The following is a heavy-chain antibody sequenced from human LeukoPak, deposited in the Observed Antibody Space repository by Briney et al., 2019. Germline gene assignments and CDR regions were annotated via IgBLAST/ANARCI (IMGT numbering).Heavy chain of an antibody. V-gene: IGHV4-39*01. Sequence: SETLSLTCTVSSGSISSSTYYWGWIRQPPGKGLEWIGSLYYSGSTSYNPSLKSRVTISLDTSNHQFSLKLSSVTAADTAVYYCARQAYYAAGSYHAFDIWGQGTMVTVSS. CDR1: SGSISSSTYY. CDR2: LYYSGST. J-gene: IGHJ3*02. CDR3: ARQAYYAAGSYHAFDI. D-gene: IGHD3-10*01.